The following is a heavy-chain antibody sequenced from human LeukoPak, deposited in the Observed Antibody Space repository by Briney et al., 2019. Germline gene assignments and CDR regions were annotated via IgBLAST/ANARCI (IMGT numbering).Heavy chain of an antibody. J-gene: IGHJ4*02. D-gene: IGHD3-3*01. CDR3: ARERDDYYFDY. V-gene: IGHV3-48*03. CDR2: ISRSGTII. Sequence: QPGGSLRLPCAASGFTFSGYEMNWVRQAPGKGLEWVSYISRSGTIISYADSVKGRFTISRDNAKNSLYLQMNSLRAEDTAVYYCARERDDYYFDYWGQGTLVTVSS. CDR1: GFTFSGYE.